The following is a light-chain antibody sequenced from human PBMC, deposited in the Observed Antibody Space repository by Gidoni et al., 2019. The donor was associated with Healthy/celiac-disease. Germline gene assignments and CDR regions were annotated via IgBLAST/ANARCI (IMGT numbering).Light chain of an antibody. CDR1: QSVSSSY. J-gene: IGKJ4*01. Sequence: IVLTQSPGTLSLSPGERATLSCRASQSVSSSYLAWYQQKPGEAPRLLIDGASSRATGIPDRFSGRWSGTDFTLTISRLEPEDVAVYYWQRYGSSLLTFGGGTKVEIK. V-gene: IGKV3-20*01. CDR3: QRYGSSLLT. CDR2: GAS.